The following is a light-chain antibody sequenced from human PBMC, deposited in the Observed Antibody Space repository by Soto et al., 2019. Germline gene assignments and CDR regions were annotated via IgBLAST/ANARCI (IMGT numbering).Light chain of an antibody. J-gene: IGKJ1*01. Sequence: ILMTQSPATLSVSPGERATLSCRASQSVSSNLAWYQRKPGQGPRLLIYGASTRATGIPARFSGSGSGTEFTLTISSLQSEDFAVYFCQQYNDWPRTFGQGTKVEIK. V-gene: IGKV3-15*01. CDR1: QSVSSN. CDR2: GAS. CDR3: QQYNDWPRT.